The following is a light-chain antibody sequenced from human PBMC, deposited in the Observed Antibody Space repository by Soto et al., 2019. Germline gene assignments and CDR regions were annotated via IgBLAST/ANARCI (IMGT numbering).Light chain of an antibody. J-gene: IGLJ3*02. CDR3: CSYAGSYVWV. CDR1: TSDVGSYNY. Sequence: QSALTQPRSVSGSPGQSVSISCTGTTSDVGSYNYVSWYQQHPGKAPRLMIYDVRKRPSGVPDRFSGSKSGNTASLPISGLRAEDEADYYCCSYAGSYVWVFGGGTQLTAL. CDR2: DVR. V-gene: IGLV2-11*01.